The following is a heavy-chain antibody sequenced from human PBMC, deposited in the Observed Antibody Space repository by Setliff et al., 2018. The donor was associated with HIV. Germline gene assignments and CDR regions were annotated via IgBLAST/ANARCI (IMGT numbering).Heavy chain of an antibody. CDR3: AKSLLVAGNDY. CDR2: ISVRSDNI. J-gene: IGHJ4*02. Sequence: GGSLRLSCAASGFTFTSYSMNWVRQAPGKGLEWVSYISVRSDNIYYADSVKGRFTISRDNSKNTLYLQMISLRADDTAVYYCAKSLLVAGNDYWGQGTLVTVSS. D-gene: IGHD2-8*02. CDR1: GFTFTSYS. V-gene: IGHV3-23*01.